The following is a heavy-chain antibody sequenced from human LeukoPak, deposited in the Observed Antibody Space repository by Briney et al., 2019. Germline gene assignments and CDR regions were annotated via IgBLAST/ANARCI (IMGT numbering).Heavy chain of an antibody. CDR1: GFTLSSYA. Sequence: GGSLRLSCAASGFTLSSYAMHWVRQAPGKGLEWVSSISSSNNYIYYADSVKGRFTISRDNAQNSLYLQMNSLRAEDTAIYYCAREDASAFDIWGQGTMVTVSS. CDR3: AREDASAFDI. J-gene: IGHJ3*02. V-gene: IGHV3-21*01. CDR2: ISSSNNYI. D-gene: IGHD2-2*01.